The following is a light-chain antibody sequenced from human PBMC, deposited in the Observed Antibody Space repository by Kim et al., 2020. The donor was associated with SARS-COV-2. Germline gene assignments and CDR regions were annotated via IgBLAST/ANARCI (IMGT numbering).Light chain of an antibody. Sequence: EIVLTQSPATLSVSPGERGTLSCRASQSVKTNLAWYQQRPGQTPRLLIYGASTRATGIPATFSGSGSGTEFTLSISSLQSEDYAVYYCQQYNNWPLTFGGGTKVDIK. J-gene: IGKJ4*01. CDR1: QSVKTN. V-gene: IGKV3-15*01. CDR3: QQYNNWPLT. CDR2: GAS.